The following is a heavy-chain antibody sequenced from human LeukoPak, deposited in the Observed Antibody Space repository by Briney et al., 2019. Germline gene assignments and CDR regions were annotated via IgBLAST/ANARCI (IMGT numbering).Heavy chain of an antibody. V-gene: IGHV3-30*02. CDR1: GFTFSSYG. J-gene: IGHJ4*02. Sequence: QAGGSLRLSCAASGFTFSSYGMHWVRQAPGKGLEWVAFIRYDGSNKYYADSVKGRFTISRDNSKNTLYLQMNSLRAEDTAVYYCAKDIGRYCGGDCYPHFDYWGQGTLVTVSS. CDR2: IRYDGSNK. CDR3: AKDIGRYCGGDCYPHFDY. D-gene: IGHD2-21*01.